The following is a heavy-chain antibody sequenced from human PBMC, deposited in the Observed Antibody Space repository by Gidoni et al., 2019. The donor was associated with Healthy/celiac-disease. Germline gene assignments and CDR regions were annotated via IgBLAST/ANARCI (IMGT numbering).Heavy chain of an antibody. V-gene: IGHV4-61*02. CDR3: GALNYDFWSGYYSY. J-gene: IGHJ4*02. Sequence: QVQLQESGPGLVMPSQTLSLTCPVSGGSISSGSYYWSWIRQPAGKGLEWIGRIYTSGSTNYNPSLKSRVTISVDTSKNQFSLKLSSVTAADTAVYYCGALNYDFWSGYYSYWGQGTLVTVSS. D-gene: IGHD3-3*01. CDR2: IYTSGST. CDR1: GGSISSGSYY.